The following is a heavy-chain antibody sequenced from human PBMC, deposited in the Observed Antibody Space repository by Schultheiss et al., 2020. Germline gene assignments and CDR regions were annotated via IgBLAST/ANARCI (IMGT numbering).Heavy chain of an antibody. CDR3: ARDGIAVAGTPYFDY. V-gene: IGHV4-59*01. Sequence: SETLSLTCTVSGGSISSYYWSWIRQPPGKGLEWIGYIYYSGSTNYNPSLKSRVTISVDTSKNQFSLKLSSVTAADTAVYYCARDGIAVAGTPYFDYWGQGTLVTVYS. J-gene: IGHJ4*02. CDR2: IYYSGST. D-gene: IGHD6-19*01. CDR1: GGSISSYY.